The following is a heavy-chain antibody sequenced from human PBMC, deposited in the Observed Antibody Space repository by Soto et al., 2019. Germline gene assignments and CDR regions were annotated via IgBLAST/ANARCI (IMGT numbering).Heavy chain of an antibody. V-gene: IGHV3-23*01. J-gene: IGHJ4*02. D-gene: IGHD2-21*01. Sequence: PGGSLRLSCRASGFTFSSFAMSWVRQAPGKGLEWVSCIDGGGGGIYYADSVKGRFTISRDNSRNTLYLQMNSLGAEDTAFYYCAKEDRIYFDGACTHGALAYWGQGSLVTVSS. CDR1: GFTFSSFA. CDR2: IDGGGGGI. CDR3: AKEDRIYFDGACTHGALAY.